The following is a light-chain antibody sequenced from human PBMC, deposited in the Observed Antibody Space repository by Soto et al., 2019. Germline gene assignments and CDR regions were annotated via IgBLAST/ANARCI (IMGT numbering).Light chain of an antibody. CDR2: GAS. J-gene: IGKJ2*02. CDR1: ESVGSN. Sequence: EIVMTQSPATLSVSPGERATLSCRASESVGSNLAWYQQKPGQAPRLLIYGASTRATSIPARFSGSGSGTEFTFTISSLQSEDFAVYYCQQYNNWLRGTFGQGTKLESK. CDR3: QQYNNWLRGT. V-gene: IGKV3-15*01.